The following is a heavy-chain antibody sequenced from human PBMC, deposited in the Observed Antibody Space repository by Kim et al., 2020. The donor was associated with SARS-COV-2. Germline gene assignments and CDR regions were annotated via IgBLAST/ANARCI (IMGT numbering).Heavy chain of an antibody. CDR3: AREVVVPADSLGWFDP. D-gene: IGHD2-2*01. V-gene: IGHV4-30-2*01. J-gene: IGHJ5*02. Sequence: SLKSRVTISVDRSKNQFSLKLSSVTAADTAVYYCAREVVVPADSLGWFDPWGQGTLVTVSS.